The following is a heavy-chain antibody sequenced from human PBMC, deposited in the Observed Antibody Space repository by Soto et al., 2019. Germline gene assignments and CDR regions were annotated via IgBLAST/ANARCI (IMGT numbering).Heavy chain of an antibody. D-gene: IGHD4-17*01. V-gene: IGHV1-69*06. J-gene: IGHJ3*02. CDR2: IIPIFGTA. CDR1: GGTFSSYA. Sequence: SVKVSCKASGGTFSSYAISWVRQAPGQGLGWMGGIIPIFGTANYAQKFQGRVTITADKSTSTAYMELSSLRSEDTAVYYCASSTVVTPWYAFDIWGQGTMVTVSS. CDR3: ASSTVVTPWYAFDI.